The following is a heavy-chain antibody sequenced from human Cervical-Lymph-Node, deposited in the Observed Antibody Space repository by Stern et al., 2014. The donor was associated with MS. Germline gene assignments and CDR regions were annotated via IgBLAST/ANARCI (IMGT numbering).Heavy chain of an antibody. CDR1: GGTLNNFA. CDR2: IMPVFEST. V-gene: IGHV1-69*06. J-gene: IGHJ2*01. D-gene: IGHD5-12*01. CDR3: VRGLSGYDYWYFDL. Sequence: QVQLVQSGAEVKKPGSSVNVSCKASGGTLNNFAVSWVRQVPGQGIEWMAGIMPVFESTNYAQKFRHRVTITADKSTNTVYMELSSLKSDDTAMYYCVRGLSGYDYWYFDLWGRGTLVTVSS.